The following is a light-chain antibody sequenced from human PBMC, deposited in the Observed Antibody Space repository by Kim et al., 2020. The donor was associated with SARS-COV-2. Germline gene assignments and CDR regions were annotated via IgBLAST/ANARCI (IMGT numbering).Light chain of an antibody. Sequence: EIVLTQSPATLSLSPGERATLSCRASQSVSSYLAWYQQKPRQAPRLLIYDASNSATSIPARFSGSGSSTDFTITISSLEPEDFAVYYWQQRSTSITFGQGTRLEIK. CDR1: QSVSSY. CDR2: DAS. J-gene: IGKJ5*01. V-gene: IGKV3-11*01. CDR3: QQRSTSIT.